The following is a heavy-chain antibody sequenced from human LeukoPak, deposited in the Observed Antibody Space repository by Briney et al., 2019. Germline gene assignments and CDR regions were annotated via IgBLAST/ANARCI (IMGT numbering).Heavy chain of an antibody. CDR1: GFTFSDYY. CDR2: ISSSRYYT. CDR3: AKDWIQLWKAKDFNFDY. V-gene: IGHV3-11*05. Sequence: PGGSLRLSCAASGFTFSDYYRTWIRRAPGKGLEWVSYISSSRYYTNSADPVKGRFTISRANANNSLYLQMNSLRAEDTAVYYWAKDWIQLWKAKDFNFDYWGQGTLVTVSS. D-gene: IGHD5-18*01. J-gene: IGHJ4*02.